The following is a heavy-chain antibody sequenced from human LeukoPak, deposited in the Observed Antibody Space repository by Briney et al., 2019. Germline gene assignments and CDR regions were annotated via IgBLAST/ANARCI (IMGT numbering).Heavy chain of an antibody. Sequence: GGSLRLSCAAPGFTFSSYAMSWVRQAPGKGLEWVSTISNSGSSTYYADSVKGRFTLSRDNSKNTLYLQMNSLRAEDTAVYYCARGTYYFDYWGQGTLVTVSS. J-gene: IGHJ4*02. CDR2: ISNSGSST. V-gene: IGHV3-23*01. CDR3: ARGTYYFDY. CDR1: GFTFSSYA.